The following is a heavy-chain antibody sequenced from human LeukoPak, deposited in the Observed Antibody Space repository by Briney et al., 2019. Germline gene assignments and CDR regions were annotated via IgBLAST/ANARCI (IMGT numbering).Heavy chain of an antibody. J-gene: IGHJ4*02. D-gene: IGHD5-18*01. V-gene: IGHV4-34*01. CDR1: GGSFSGYY. CDR3: ARGGYSYGYIPDY. Sequence: SETLSLTCAVYGGSFSGYYWSWIRQPPGKGLEWIGEINHSGSTNYNPSLKSRVTMSVDTSKNQFSLKLSSVTAADTAVYYCARGGYSYGYIPDYWGQGTLVTVSS. CDR2: INHSGST.